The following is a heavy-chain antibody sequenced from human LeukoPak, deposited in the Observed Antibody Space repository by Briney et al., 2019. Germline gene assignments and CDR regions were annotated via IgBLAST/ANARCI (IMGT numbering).Heavy chain of an antibody. D-gene: IGHD6-25*01. J-gene: IGHJ4*02. CDR3: ARARGTEAIDY. CDR1: GGSFSGYY. V-gene: IGHV4-34*01. Sequence: PSETLSLTCAVYGGSFSGYYRIWIRQPPGKGLEWIGEINHSGSTNYNPSLKSRVTVSVDTSKNQFSLKVTSVTAADTAVYYCARARGTEAIDYWGQGTLVTVSS. CDR2: INHSGST.